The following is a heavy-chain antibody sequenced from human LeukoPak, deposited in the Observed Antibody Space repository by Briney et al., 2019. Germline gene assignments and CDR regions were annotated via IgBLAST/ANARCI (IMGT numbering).Heavy chain of an antibody. V-gene: IGHV1-18*01. D-gene: IGHD2-8*01. CDR3: AIMVYFTVGWYYFDY. CDR2: INVNSGIT. J-gene: IGHJ4*02. Sequence: ASVKVSCKASGHTFTHYGISWVRQAPGQGLEWMGWINVNSGITSYAQKVQGRVTMTTDTSTNTAYMELRSLRSDDTAMYYCAIMVYFTVGWYYFDYWGQGTLVTVSS. CDR1: GHTFTHYG.